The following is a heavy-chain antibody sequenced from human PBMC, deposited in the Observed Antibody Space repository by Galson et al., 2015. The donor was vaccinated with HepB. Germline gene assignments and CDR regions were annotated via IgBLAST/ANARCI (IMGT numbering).Heavy chain of an antibody. D-gene: IGHD3-22*01. CDR1: GFTFSSYA. CDR2: ISYDGSNK. Sequence: SLRLSCAASGFTFSSYAMHWVRQAPGKGLEWVAVISYDGSNKYYADSVKGRFTISRDNSKNTLYLQMNSLRAEDTAVYYCARDQIVVVITTPHYYYYGMDVWGQGTTVTVSS. CDR3: ARDQIVVVITTPHYYYYGMDV. V-gene: IGHV3-30-3*01. J-gene: IGHJ6*02.